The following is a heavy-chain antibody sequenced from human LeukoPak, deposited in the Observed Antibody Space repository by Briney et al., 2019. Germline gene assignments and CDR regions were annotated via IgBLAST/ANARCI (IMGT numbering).Heavy chain of an antibody. CDR3: AMSILYTLFDY. CDR1: GYTFTSYA. CDR2: INTNTGNP. Sequence: ASVKVSCKASGYTFTSYAMNWVRQAPGQGLEWMGWINTNTGNPTYAQGFTGRFVFSLDTSDSTAYLQISSLKAEDTAVYYRAMSILYTLFDYWGQGTLVTVSS. V-gene: IGHV7-4-1*02. J-gene: IGHJ4*02. D-gene: IGHD5-24*01.